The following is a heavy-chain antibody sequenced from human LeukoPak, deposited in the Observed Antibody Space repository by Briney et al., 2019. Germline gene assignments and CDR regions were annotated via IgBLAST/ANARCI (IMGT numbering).Heavy chain of an antibody. Sequence: GGSLRLSCAASVFTFSSYEMNWVRQAPGKGLEWVSYISSSGSTIYYADSVKGRFTISRDNAKNSLYLQMNSLRAEDTGVYYCAGGDTVAGSYHLDYWGQGTLVTVSS. CDR2: ISSSGSTI. V-gene: IGHV3-48*03. CDR1: VFTFSSYE. D-gene: IGHD6-19*01. CDR3: AGGDTVAGSYHLDY. J-gene: IGHJ4*02.